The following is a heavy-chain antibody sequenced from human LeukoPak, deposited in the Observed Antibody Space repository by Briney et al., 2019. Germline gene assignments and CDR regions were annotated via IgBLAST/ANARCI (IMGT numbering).Heavy chain of an antibody. CDR1: GGSISSTSHY. Sequence: SETLSLTCTVSGGSISSTSHYWGWIRQPPGKGLEWIGTIYYSGITFYNASLKSRVTIPVDTSKNQFSLKLSSVTAADTAVYYCARRSGSYSDNWGQGTLVTVSS. CDR2: IYYSGIT. V-gene: IGHV4-39*01. J-gene: IGHJ4*02. CDR3: ARRSGSYSDN. D-gene: IGHD1-26*01.